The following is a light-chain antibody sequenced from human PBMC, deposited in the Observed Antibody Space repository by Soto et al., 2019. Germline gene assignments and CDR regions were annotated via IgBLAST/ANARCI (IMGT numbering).Light chain of an antibody. J-gene: IGKJ2*01. V-gene: IGKV3-20*01. Sequence: EIVLTQSPGTLSLSPGERATLSCRAGQSVRSTYLAWYRQKPGQAPRLLIFATSSRATGIPDRFSGSGSGADFTLTISRLEPEDSAVYYCQLFGETPRYTFGQGTKLEIK. CDR1: QSVRSTY. CDR2: ATS. CDR3: QLFGETPRYT.